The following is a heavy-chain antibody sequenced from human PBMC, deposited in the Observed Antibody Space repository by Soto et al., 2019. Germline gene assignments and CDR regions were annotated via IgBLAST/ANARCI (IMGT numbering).Heavy chain of an antibody. V-gene: IGHV3-33*01. Sequence: QVQLVESGGGVVQPGRSLRLSCAASGFTFSSYGMHWVRQAPGKGPEWVAVIWHDGSNKYYVDSVKGRFTISRDNSKSTLYLQMNSLRAEDTAVYYCARGPHSSPRSWFDPWGQGTLVSVSS. CDR2: IWHDGSNK. D-gene: IGHD6-13*01. CDR3: ARGPHSSPRSWFDP. CDR1: GFTFSSYG. J-gene: IGHJ5*02.